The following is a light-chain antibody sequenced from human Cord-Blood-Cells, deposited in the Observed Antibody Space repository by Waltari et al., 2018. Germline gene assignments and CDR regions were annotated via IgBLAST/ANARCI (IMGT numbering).Light chain of an antibody. V-gene: IGKV1-9*01. CDR2: AAS. CDR1: QGISSY. CDR3: QQLNSYPPLT. J-gene: IGKJ4*01. Sequence: IQLTQSPSSLSASVGDRVTITCRASQGISSYLALYQQKPGKAPKLLIYAASTLQSGVPSRFSGSGSGTDFTLTISSLQPEDFATYYCQQLNSYPPLTFGGGTKVEIK.